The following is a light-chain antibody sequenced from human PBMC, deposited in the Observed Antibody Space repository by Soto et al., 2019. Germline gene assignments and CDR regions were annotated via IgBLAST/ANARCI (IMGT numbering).Light chain of an antibody. CDR1: ISDLGSYNR. Sequence: QSVLTQPPSVSGSPGQSVTISCTGTISDLGSYNRVSWYQQPPGTAPKLMIYDVSNRPSGVPDRFSGSKSGNTASLTISGLQAEDEADYYCSSYTSSSTFVFGTGTKLTVL. V-gene: IGLV2-18*02. J-gene: IGLJ1*01. CDR3: SSYTSSSTFV. CDR2: DVS.